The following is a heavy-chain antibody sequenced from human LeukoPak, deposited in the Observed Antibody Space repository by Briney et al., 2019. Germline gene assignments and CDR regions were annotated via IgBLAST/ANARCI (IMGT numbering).Heavy chain of an antibody. V-gene: IGHV5-51*01. Sequence: GESLKISCKGSGYRFTSYWIGWVRQMPGKGLEWMGIIYPGDSDTRYSPSFQGQVTISADKSISTVYLQWSSLKASDTAMYYCARPYCSGGSCDHFDYWGQGTLVTVSS. D-gene: IGHD2-15*01. CDR3: ARPYCSGGSCDHFDY. J-gene: IGHJ4*02. CDR2: IYPGDSDT. CDR1: GYRFTSYW.